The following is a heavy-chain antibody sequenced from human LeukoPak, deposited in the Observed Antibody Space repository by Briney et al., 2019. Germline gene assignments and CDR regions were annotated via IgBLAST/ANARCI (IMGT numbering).Heavy chain of an antibody. D-gene: IGHD4-17*01. J-gene: IGHJ4*02. Sequence: SETLSLTCTVSGGSIGSYYWSWIRQPPGKGLEWIGYIYYSGSTNYNPSLKSRVTISVDTSKNQFSLKLSSVTAADTAVYYCARVSYGDYEYYFDYWGQGILVTVSS. CDR1: GGSIGSYY. CDR3: ARVSYGDYEYYFDY. V-gene: IGHV4-59*01. CDR2: IYYSGST.